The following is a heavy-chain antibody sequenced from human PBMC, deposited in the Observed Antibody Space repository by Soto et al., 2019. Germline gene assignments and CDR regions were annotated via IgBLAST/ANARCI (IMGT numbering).Heavy chain of an antibody. Sequence: QVQLQESGPGLVKPSETLSLTCTVSGGSISSYYWSWIRQPPGKGLEWIGYIYYSGSTNYNPSRRSRVTRSVDTSKNQFSRKLSSVTAADTAVYYCARPLLGDDAFDIWGQGTMVTVSS. V-gene: IGHV4-59*08. J-gene: IGHJ3*02. CDR1: GGSISSYY. CDR2: IYYSGST. D-gene: IGHD2-8*02. CDR3: ARPLLGDDAFDI.